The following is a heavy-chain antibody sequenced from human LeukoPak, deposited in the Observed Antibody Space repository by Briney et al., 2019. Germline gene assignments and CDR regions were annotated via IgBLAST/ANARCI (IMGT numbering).Heavy chain of an antibody. CDR1: GGSISSANSY. V-gene: IGHV4-61*10. Sequence: PSETLSLTCSVSGGSISSANSYWSWIRQPAGKGLEWIGRIYSSGSTNYNPSLKSRVTISVDTSKNHFSLRLSSVTAADTAVYHCARVQVPYCSSTSCSETYWFDPWGQGTLVTVSS. CDR3: ARVQVPYCSSTSCSETYWFDP. J-gene: IGHJ5*02. CDR2: IYSSGST. D-gene: IGHD2-2*01.